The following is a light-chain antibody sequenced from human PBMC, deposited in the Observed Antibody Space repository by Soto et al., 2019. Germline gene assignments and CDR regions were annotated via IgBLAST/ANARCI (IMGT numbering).Light chain of an antibody. CDR3: FSYPASPRG. Sequence: SALTQPRSVSGSPGQSVTISCTGTSSDVGGYNYVSWCQQHPGKAPKPMIYDVSKRPSGVPDRFSGSKSGNTASLTISGLQAGDEADYYCFSYPASPRGFRTGTKGTV. CDR1: SSDVGGYNY. V-gene: IGLV2-11*01. J-gene: IGLJ1*01. CDR2: DVS.